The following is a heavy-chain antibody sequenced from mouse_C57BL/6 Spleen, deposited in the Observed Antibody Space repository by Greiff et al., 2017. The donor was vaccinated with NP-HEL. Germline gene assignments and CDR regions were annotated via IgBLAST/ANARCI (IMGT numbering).Heavy chain of an antibody. CDR1: GYAFTNYL. J-gene: IGHJ3*01. CDR2: INPGSGGT. Sequence: QVQLQQSGAELVRPGTSVKVSCKASGYAFTNYLIEWVKQRPGQGLEWIGVINPGSGGTNYNEKFKGKATLTADKSSSTAYMQLSSLTSEDSAVYFCARSSVYYDYDDAYWGQGTLVTVSA. V-gene: IGHV1-54*01. CDR3: ARSSVYYDYDDAY. D-gene: IGHD2-4*01.